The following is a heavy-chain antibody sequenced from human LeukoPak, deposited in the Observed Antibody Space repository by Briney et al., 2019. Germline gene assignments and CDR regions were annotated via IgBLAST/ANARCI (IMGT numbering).Heavy chain of an antibody. CDR2: INAGNGNT. CDR1: GYTFTSYA. D-gene: IGHD3-3*01. J-gene: IGHJ4*02. V-gene: IGHV1-3*01. CDR3: ARGPTYVLRFLEWLLYFDY. Sequence: ASVKVSCKASGYTFTSYAMHWVRRAPGQRLEWMGWINAGNGNTKYSQKFQGRVTITRDTSASTAYMELSSLRSEDTAVYYCARGPTYVLRFLEWLLYFDYWGQGTLVTVSS.